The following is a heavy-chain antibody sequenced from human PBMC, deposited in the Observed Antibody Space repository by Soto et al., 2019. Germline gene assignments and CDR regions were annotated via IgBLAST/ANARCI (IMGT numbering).Heavy chain of an antibody. J-gene: IGHJ3*02. V-gene: IGHV4-30-4*01. D-gene: IGHD3-22*01. CDR2: IYYSGST. CDR3: ARMIVEMAFDI. Sequence: SETLSLTCTVSGGSISSGDYYWSWIRQPPGKGLEWIGYIYYSGSTYYNPSLKSRVTISVNTSKNQFSLKLSSVTAADTAVYYCARMIVEMAFDIWGQGTMVTVSS. CDR1: GGSISSGDYY.